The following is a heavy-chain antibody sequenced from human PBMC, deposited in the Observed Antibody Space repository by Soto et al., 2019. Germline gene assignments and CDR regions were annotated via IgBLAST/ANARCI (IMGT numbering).Heavy chain of an antibody. CDR2: IYYSGGT. CDR3: ARHVRKSSCTH. D-gene: IGHD2-2*01. J-gene: IGHJ4*02. V-gene: IGHV4-59*08. CDR1: GGSISGFY. Sequence: SETLSLTCTVSGGSISGFYWSWIRQPPGKGLEWIGDIYYSGGTKYDPSLRGRVTISVDTSNNQFSLRLTSVTVADTAVYYCARHVRKSSCTHCGQGALV.